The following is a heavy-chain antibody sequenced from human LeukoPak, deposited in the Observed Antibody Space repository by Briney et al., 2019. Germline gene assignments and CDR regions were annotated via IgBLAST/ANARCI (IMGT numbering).Heavy chain of an antibody. CDR3: AKRATMIVVVITTGPIDY. J-gene: IGHJ4*02. V-gene: IGHV3-23*01. CDR2: ISGSGGST. CDR1: GFTFSSYA. Sequence: GGSLRLSCAASGFTFSSYAMSWVRQAPGKGLEGVSAISGSGGSTYYADSVKGRFTISRDNSKNTLYLQMNSLRAEDTAVYYCAKRATMIVVVITTGPIDYWGQGTLVTVSS. D-gene: IGHD3-22*01.